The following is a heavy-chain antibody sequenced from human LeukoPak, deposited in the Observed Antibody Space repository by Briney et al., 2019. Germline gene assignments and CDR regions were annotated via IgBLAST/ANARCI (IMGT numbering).Heavy chain of an antibody. V-gene: IGHV1-3*01. CDR1: GYTFTSYA. D-gene: IGHD6-13*01. J-gene: IGHJ6*02. Sequence: ASVKVSCKASGYTFTSYAMHWVRQAPGQRLEWMGWINAGNGNTKYSQKLQGRVTMTTDTSTSTAYMELRSLRSDDTAVYYCARDPARAAAGYYYYYGMDVWGQGTTVTVSS. CDR3: ARDPARAAAGYYYYYGMDV. CDR2: INAGNGNT.